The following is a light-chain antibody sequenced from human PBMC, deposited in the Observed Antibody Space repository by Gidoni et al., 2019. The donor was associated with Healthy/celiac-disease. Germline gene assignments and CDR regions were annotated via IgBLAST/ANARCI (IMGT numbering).Light chain of an antibody. CDR3: QQYNNWPLT. J-gene: IGKJ4*01. V-gene: IGKV3-15*01. CDR1: QSVSSN. CDR2: GAS. Sequence: ELVLTHSPATLSVSPGERATLSCRASQSVSSNLAWYQQKPGQAPRLLSDGASTRATGIPARFSGSGSGKELTRTISSLQAEDFAVYYCQQYNNWPLTFGGGTKVEIK.